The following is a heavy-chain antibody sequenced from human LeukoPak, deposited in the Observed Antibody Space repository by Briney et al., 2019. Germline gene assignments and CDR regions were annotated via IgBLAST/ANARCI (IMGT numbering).Heavy chain of an antibody. Sequence: GGSLRLSCAASGFTFSSYAMHWVRQAPGKGLEWVSGISWNSGSIGYADSVKGRFTISRDNAKNSLYLQMNSLRAEDTALYYCAKDVSTSFWAFDIWGQGTMVTVSS. D-gene: IGHD2-2*01. CDR1: GFTFSSYA. CDR2: ISWNSGSI. V-gene: IGHV3-9*01. J-gene: IGHJ3*02. CDR3: AKDVSTSFWAFDI.